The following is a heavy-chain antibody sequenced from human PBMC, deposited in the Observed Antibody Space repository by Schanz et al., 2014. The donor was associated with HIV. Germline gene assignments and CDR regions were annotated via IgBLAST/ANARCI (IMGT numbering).Heavy chain of an antibody. J-gene: IGHJ6*02. CDR3: ARSFGVGDLGFGV. V-gene: IGHV1-69*01. CDR2: IIPTFGIA. Sequence: QVHLEQSGAEVRKPGSSVKVSCKASGGTFSSHAISWVRQAPGQGLEWMGGIIPTFGIANYAPKFQGRITITADESTSTAYLELRSLRPEDTAMFFCARSFGVGDLGFGVWGQGTTVIVSS. CDR1: GGTFSSHA. D-gene: IGHD3-3*01.